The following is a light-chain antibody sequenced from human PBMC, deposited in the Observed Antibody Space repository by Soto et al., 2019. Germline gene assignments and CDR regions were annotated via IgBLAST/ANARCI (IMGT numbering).Light chain of an antibody. CDR1: QSISDW. Sequence: DIQMTQSPSTLSASVADRVTITCRASQSISDWLAWYQQKPGKAPKLLISKASSLESGVPSRFSGSGSGTEFTLTISSLQPDDFATYYCQQYNSYWTFGQGTKVDIK. CDR3: QQYNSYWT. CDR2: KAS. J-gene: IGKJ1*01. V-gene: IGKV1-5*03.